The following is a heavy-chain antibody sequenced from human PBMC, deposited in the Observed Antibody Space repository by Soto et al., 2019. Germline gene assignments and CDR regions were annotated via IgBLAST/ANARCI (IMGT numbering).Heavy chain of an antibody. CDR2: INHSGST. D-gene: IGHD3-10*01. CDR3: ARGRIYYGSGSYPLDAFDI. Sequence: PSETLSLTCAVYGGSLSGYYWSWIRQPPGKGLEWIGEINHSGSTNYNPSPKSRVTISVDTSKNQFSLKLSSVTAADTAVYYCARGRIYYGSGSYPLDAFDIWGQGTMVTVSS. CDR1: GGSLSGYY. V-gene: IGHV4-34*01. J-gene: IGHJ3*02.